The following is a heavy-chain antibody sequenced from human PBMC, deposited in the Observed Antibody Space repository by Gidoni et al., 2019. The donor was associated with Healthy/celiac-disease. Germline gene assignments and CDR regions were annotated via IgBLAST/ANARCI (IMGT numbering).Heavy chain of an antibody. Sequence: QVQLQESGPGLVKPSETLSLTCTVSGGSVSSGSYYWSWIRQPPVKGLEWIGYIYYSGSTNYNPSLKSRVTISVDTSKNQFSLKLSSVTAADTAVYYCATSSYGPIPFDYWGQGTLVTVSS. CDR3: ATSSYGPIPFDY. CDR2: IYYSGST. D-gene: IGHD5-18*01. V-gene: IGHV4-61*01. J-gene: IGHJ4*02. CDR1: GGSVSSGSYY.